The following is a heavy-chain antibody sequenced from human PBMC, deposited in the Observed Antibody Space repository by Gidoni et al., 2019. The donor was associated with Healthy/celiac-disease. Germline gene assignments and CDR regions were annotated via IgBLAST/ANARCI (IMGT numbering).Heavy chain of an antibody. V-gene: IGHV1-69*01. CDR3: ASHHSSSVRGDAFDI. D-gene: IGHD6-13*01. CDR2: IITIIGTA. CDR1: GSTFRSYA. Sequence: QVQLVQSGAEVKKPGSSVKVSCTASGSTFRSYAISWVRQAPGQGVEWMGGIITIIGTANYAQKFQGRVTSTADESTSTAYMELSSLRSEDTAVYYCASHHSSSVRGDAFDIWGQGTMVTVSS. J-gene: IGHJ3*02.